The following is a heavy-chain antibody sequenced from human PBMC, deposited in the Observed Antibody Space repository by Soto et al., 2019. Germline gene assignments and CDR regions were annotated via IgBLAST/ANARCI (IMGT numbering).Heavy chain of an antibody. D-gene: IGHD6-19*01. CDR3: IRDLRSGDF. CDR1: GFTFSRYW. Sequence: EVQLVESGGGLVQPGGSLRLSCAASGFTFSRYWMHWVRQAPGKGLVWVSRIAGEGISTNYADSVKGRFTASRDNAKNTVYLEMSSLGAEDPAVYYCIRDLRSGDFWGQGTLVTVSS. J-gene: IGHJ4*02. V-gene: IGHV3-74*01. CDR2: IAGEGIST.